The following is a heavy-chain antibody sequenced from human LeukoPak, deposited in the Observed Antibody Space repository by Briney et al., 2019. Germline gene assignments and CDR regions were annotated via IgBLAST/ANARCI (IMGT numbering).Heavy chain of an antibody. V-gene: IGHV4-4*07. CDR1: GGSISSYY. J-gene: IGHJ4*02. CDR3: ARGRGNSPFDY. D-gene: IGHD4-23*01. Sequence: SETLSLTCTVSGGSISSYYWSWIRHPAGKGVEGIGRFYYSGATTYNPSLKSRVTMSVDTSKNQFSLNLSSVTAADTAVYYCARGRGNSPFDYWGQGTLVTVSS. CDR2: FYYSGAT.